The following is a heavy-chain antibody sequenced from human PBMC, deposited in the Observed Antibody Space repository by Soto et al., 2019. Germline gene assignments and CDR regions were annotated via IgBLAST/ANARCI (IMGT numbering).Heavy chain of an antibody. J-gene: IGHJ4*02. CDR3: ARGIAVTYYDILTGHPGGGFDY. CDR1: GGSFSGYY. CDR2: INHSGST. Sequence: QVQLQQWGAGLLKPSETLSLTCAVYGGSFSGYYWSWIRQPPGKGLEWIGEINHSGSTNYNPSLKRRVTISVDTSKNQFSLKLSSVTAADTAVYYCARGIAVTYYDILTGHPGGGFDYWGQGTLVTVSS. V-gene: IGHV4-34*01. D-gene: IGHD3-9*01.